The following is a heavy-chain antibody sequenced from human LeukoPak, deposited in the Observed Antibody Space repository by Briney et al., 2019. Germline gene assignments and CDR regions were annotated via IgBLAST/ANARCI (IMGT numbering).Heavy chain of an antibody. CDR1: GGSISSSSFY. V-gene: IGHV4-39*01. CDR3: ARRYGDYRLDY. Sequence: SETLSLTCTVSGGSISSSSFYWVGIRHSPGKGLATIELTVDSGSTYSTPYLQSRVTISVDTSKHQFSLKVSSVTAADTAMYYCARRYGDYRLDYWGQGTLVTVSA. D-gene: IGHD4-17*01. CDR2: TVDSGST. J-gene: IGHJ4*02.